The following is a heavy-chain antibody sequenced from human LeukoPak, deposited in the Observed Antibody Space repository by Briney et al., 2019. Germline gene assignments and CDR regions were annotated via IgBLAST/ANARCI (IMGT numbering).Heavy chain of an antibody. V-gene: IGHV3-30-3*01. D-gene: IGHD6-13*01. CDR3: ARDAVYSSSWQYY. CDR1: GFTFSSYA. Sequence: GGSLRLSCAASGFTFSSYAMHWVRQAPGKGLEWVAVISYDGSNKYYADSVKGRITISRDNSKNTVYLQVNSLRAEDTAVYYCARDAVYSSSWQYYWGQGTLVTVSS. CDR2: ISYDGSNK. J-gene: IGHJ4*02.